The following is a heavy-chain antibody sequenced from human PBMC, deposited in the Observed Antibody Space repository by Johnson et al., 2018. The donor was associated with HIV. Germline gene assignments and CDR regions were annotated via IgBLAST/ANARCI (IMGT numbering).Heavy chain of an antibody. V-gene: IGHV3-30-3*01. CDR1: GFTFSYYA. Sequence: QVQLVESGGGVVQPGRSLRLSCAASGFTFSYYAMHWVRQAPGKGLEWVAVISYDGSNKYYADSVKGRFTISRDNSKNTLYLQMNSLRAEDTAVFYCARAYTDAFDIWGQGTMVTVSS. J-gene: IGHJ3*02. CDR2: ISYDGSNK. CDR3: ARAYTDAFDI. D-gene: IGHD4-11*01.